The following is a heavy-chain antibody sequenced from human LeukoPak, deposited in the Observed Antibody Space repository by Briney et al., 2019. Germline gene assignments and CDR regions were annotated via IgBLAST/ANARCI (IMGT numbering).Heavy chain of an antibody. CDR1: CYTFTSYG. Sequence: ASVKVSCQASCYTFTSYGISWGGPAPGQRVEWVGWINPNSGGTNYAQNFQGRVTMTRDTSISTAYMELSRLRSEDTAVYYCARGKWIQLWSDDAFDIWGQGTMVTVSS. V-gene: IGHV1-2*02. CDR3: ARGKWIQLWSDDAFDI. D-gene: IGHD5-18*01. CDR2: INPNSGGT. J-gene: IGHJ3*02.